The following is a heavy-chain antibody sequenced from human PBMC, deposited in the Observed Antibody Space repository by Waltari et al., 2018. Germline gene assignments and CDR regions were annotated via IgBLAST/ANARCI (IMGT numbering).Heavy chain of an antibody. CDR3: ARVISGWSFDY. D-gene: IGHD6-19*01. V-gene: IGHV3-11*01. CDR1: GFTLTHHY. J-gene: IGHJ4*02. Sequence: QVQLVESGGGLVKSGGSLRLSCAASGFTLTHHYMTWLRQAPGKGLEWVSYISSSSGTIYYADSVKGRFTISRDNAKNSLYLQMNSLRADDTAVYYCARVISGWSFDYWGQGALVTVSS. CDR2: ISSSSGTI.